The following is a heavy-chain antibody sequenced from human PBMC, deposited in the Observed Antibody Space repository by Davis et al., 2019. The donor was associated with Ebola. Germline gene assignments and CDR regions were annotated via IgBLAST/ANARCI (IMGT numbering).Heavy chain of an antibody. CDR2: ISAYNGNT. Sequence: ASVKVSCKASGYTFTSYGISWVRQAPGQGLEWMGWISAYNGNTNYAQKLQGRVTMTTDTSTSTAYMELRSLRSDDTAVYYCARDNGGSSPHYYYYYGMDVWGQGTTVTVSS. J-gene: IGHJ6*02. V-gene: IGHV1-18*01. CDR1: GYTFTSYG. D-gene: IGHD6-6*01. CDR3: ARDNGGSSPHYYYYYGMDV.